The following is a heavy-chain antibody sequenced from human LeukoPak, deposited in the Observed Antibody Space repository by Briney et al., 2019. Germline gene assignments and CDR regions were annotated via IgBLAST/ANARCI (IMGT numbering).Heavy chain of an antibody. CDR3: TTIAARPGGY. Sequence: SGGSLRLSCATSGFTFSSNWMSWVRQAPGKGLEWVANIKQDGNERYYVDSVKGRFTISRDNAKNSLYLQINSLRAEDTAVYYCTTIAARPGGYWGQGTLVTVSS. V-gene: IGHV3-7*03. CDR2: IKQDGNER. J-gene: IGHJ4*02. CDR1: GFTFSSNW. D-gene: IGHD6-6*01.